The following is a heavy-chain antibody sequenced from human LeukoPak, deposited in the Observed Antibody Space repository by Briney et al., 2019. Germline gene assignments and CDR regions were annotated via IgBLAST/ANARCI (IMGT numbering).Heavy chain of an antibody. CDR3: ARLPDPYGGDSKYYYYMDV. CDR2: MHTSGSV. J-gene: IGHJ6*03. V-gene: IGHV4-4*07. CDR1: GGSISRYY. D-gene: IGHD4-23*01. Sequence: PSETLSLTCTVSGGSISRYYWTWIRQPAGKGLEWIGRMHTSGSVNYNPSLKSRVTMSADTSKNQFSLNLNTVTAADTAVYYCARLPDPYGGDSKYYYYMDVWGKGTTVTVFS.